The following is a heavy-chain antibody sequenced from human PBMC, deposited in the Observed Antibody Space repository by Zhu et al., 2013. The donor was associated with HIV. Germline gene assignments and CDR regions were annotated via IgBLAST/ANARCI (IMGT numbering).Heavy chain of an antibody. J-gene: IGHJ4*02. D-gene: IGHD6-13*01. Sequence: QVQLVQSGAEVKKPGASVKVSCKASGYTFTSYVINWVRQATGQGLEWMGIINPSGGSTSYAQKFQGRVTMTRDTSTSTVYMELSSLRSEDTAVYYCARDPIARIAAAEITGGLGYWGQGTLVTVSS. CDR1: GYTFTSYV. CDR3: ARDPIARIAAAEITGGLGY. CDR2: INPSGGST. V-gene: IGHV1-46*01.